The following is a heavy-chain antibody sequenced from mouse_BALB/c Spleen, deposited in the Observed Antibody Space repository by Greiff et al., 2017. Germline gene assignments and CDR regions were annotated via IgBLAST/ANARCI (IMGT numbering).Heavy chain of an antibody. V-gene: IGHV7-3*02. CDR1: GFTFTDYY. J-gene: IGHJ4*01. D-gene: IGHD1-2*01. CDR3: ARDMDYGYYYAMDY. Sequence: EVNVVESGGGLVQPGGSLRLSCATSGFTFTDYYMSWVRQPPGKALEWLGFIRNKANGYTTEYSASVKGRFTISRDNSQSILYLQMNTLRAEDSATYYCARDMDYGYYYAMDYWGQGTSVTVSS. CDR2: IRNKANGYTT.